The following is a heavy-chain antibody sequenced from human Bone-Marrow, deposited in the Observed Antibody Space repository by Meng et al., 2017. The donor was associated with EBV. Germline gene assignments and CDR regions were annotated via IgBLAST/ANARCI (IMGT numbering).Heavy chain of an antibody. CDR1: GYTFTSYS. D-gene: IGHD3-16*01. J-gene: IGHJ6*02. Sequence: QVQLVQSGAEVKKPGASVKVSCKASGYTFTSYSLHWVRLAPGQRLEWMGWIDGGNGDTEYSQEFQGRVTIIRDTSATTGYMELSSLRSEDTAVYFCARGLKGSYAMDVWGQGTTVTVSS. CDR3: ARGLKGSYAMDV. CDR2: IDGGNGDT. V-gene: IGHV1-3*01.